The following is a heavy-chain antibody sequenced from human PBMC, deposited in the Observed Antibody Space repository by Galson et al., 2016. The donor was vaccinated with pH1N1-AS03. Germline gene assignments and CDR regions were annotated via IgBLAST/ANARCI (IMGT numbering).Heavy chain of an antibody. CDR1: GYTFSDYY. CDR3: ARGGGSSLDY. CDR2: INPSSGGT. V-gene: IGHV1-2*02. D-gene: IGHD1-26*01. Sequence: SVKVSCKASGYTFSDYYMHWVRQAPGQELEWMGWINPSSGGTKYTQKFQGRVTMTRDTSISTAYMELSRLTSDDTAVCFCARGGGSSLDYWGQGTLVTVSS. J-gene: IGHJ4*02.